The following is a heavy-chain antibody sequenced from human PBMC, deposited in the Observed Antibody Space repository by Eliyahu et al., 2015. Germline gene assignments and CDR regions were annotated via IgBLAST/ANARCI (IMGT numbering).Heavy chain of an antibody. CDR2: STYIDTTI. V-gene: IGHV3-48*03. CDR3: ARELKGCGGDCLDI. Sequence: EVQVVESGGGLVQPGGSLRLSCQAXGFSFSNYEMNWVRQAPGKGLEWISYSTYIDTTIRYADSVKGRFTVSRDNAKNSVYLQMNSLRADDTALYYCARELKGCGGDCLDIWGQGTMVTVSS. D-gene: IGHD2-21*02. J-gene: IGHJ3*02. CDR1: GFSFSNYE.